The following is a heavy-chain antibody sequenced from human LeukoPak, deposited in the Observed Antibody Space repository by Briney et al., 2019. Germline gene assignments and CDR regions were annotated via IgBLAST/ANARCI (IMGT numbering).Heavy chain of an antibody. V-gene: IGHV4-34*01. J-gene: IGHJ3*02. Sequence: PSETLSLTCAVYGGSFSGYYWSWIRQPPGKGLEWIGEINHSGSTNYSPSLKSRVTISVDTSKNQFSLKLSSVTAADTAVYYCARGPLSLWLHGAFDIWGQGTMVTVSS. CDR3: ARGPLSLWLHGAFDI. CDR1: GGSFSGYY. CDR2: INHSGST. D-gene: IGHD5-18*01.